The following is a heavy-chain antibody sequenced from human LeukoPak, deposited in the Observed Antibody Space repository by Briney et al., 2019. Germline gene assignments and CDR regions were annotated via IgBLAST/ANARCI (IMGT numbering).Heavy chain of an antibody. CDR1: GFTFSTYG. V-gene: IGHV3-30*02. CDR3: AKGNYYDSSAYNWFDP. J-gene: IGHJ5*02. Sequence: GGSLRLPCVASGFTFSTYGMSWVRQAPGKGLEWVAFIRYDGTNKYYAESVKGRFTISRDNSKNTLYVQMNSLRAEDTAVYYCAKGNYYDSSAYNWFDPWGQGTLVTVSS. D-gene: IGHD3-22*01. CDR2: IRYDGTNK.